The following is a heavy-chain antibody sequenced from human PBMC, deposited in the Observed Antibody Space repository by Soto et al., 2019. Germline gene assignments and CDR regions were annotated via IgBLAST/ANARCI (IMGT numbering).Heavy chain of an antibody. Sequence: TLSLTCTVSGGSISSSSYYWGWIRQPPGKGLEWIGSIYYSGSTYYNPSLKSRVTISVDTSKNQFSLKLSSVTAADTAVYYCARSTIFGSPYYMDVWGKGTTVTVSS. D-gene: IGHD3-3*01. J-gene: IGHJ6*03. CDR2: IYYSGST. CDR3: ARSTIFGSPYYMDV. CDR1: GGSISSSSYY. V-gene: IGHV4-39*01.